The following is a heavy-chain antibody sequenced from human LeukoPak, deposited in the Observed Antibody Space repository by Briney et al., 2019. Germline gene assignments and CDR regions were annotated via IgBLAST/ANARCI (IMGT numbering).Heavy chain of an antibody. J-gene: IGHJ5*02. D-gene: IGHD1-1*01. Sequence: PSETLSLTCTVSGGSISSYYWSWIRQPAGKGLEWIGRIYTNGSTNYNPSLKSRVTMSVDTSKNQFSLKLSSVTAADTAVYYCARSLNWKRYNWFDPWGQGTLVTVSS. V-gene: IGHV4-4*07. CDR3: ARSLNWKRYNWFDP. CDR2: IYTNGST. CDR1: GGSISSYY.